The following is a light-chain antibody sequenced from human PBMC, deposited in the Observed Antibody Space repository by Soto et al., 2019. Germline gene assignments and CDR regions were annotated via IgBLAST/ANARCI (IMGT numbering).Light chain of an antibody. CDR1: NVGGKY. CDR2: QDR. J-gene: IGLJ2*01. Sequence: SYELTQPPSVSVSPGKTVTLTCSLDNVGGKYVFWYQQKPRQSTPLVIYQDRNRPPGIPERFSGSNSGNTATLTISGAQARDEADYYCQAWDNSPHVVFGGGTKLTVL. CDR3: QAWDNSPHVV. V-gene: IGLV3-1*01.